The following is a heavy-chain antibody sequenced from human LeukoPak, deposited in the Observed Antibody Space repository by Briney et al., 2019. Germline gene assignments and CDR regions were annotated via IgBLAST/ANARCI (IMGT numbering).Heavy chain of an antibody. CDR3: ARDPVRYCSGTSCPDFDY. CDR1: GGTFSSDA. J-gene: IGHJ4*02. Sequence: SVKVSCKASGGTFSSDAINWVRQAPGQGLEWMGRIIPNVDVTAYAQKLQGRVTMTTDTSTSTAYMELRSLRSDDTAVYYCARDPVRYCSGTSCPDFDYWGQGTLVTVSS. D-gene: IGHD2-2*01. CDR2: IIPNVDVT. V-gene: IGHV1-69*04.